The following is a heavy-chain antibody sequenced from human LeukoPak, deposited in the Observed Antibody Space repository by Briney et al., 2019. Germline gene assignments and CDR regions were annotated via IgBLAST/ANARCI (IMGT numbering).Heavy chain of an antibody. Sequence: PSQTLSLTCTVSGGSISRGDYFWSWIRQPPGKGLEWIGYIYHSGSIYYNPSLKSRVTISVDRSKNQFSLKLTSVTAADTAVYYCARGGIQLWLAEPDYWGQGTLVTVSS. D-gene: IGHD5-18*01. J-gene: IGHJ4*02. V-gene: IGHV4-30-2*01. CDR1: GGSISRGDYF. CDR3: ARGGIQLWLAEPDY. CDR2: IYHSGSI.